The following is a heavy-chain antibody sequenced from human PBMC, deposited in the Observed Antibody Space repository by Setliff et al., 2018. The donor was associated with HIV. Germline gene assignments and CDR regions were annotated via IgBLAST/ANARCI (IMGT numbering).Heavy chain of an antibody. Sequence: ASVKVSCKASGGTFSSYAIIWVRQAPGQGLEWMGWISAGSGNTKYSQKFQGRVTITRDTSASTVYVELSTLRSEDTAVYYCARGDGLTNPHDYWGQGTLVTVSS. J-gene: IGHJ4*02. CDR1: GGTFSSYA. V-gene: IGHV1-3*01. CDR3: ARGDGLTNPHDY. D-gene: IGHD2-8*01. CDR2: ISAGSGNT.